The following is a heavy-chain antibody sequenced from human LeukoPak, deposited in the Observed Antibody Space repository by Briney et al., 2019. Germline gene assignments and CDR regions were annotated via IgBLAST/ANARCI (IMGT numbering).Heavy chain of an antibody. CDR2: INPNSGAT. CDR1: GYTFTIYY. J-gene: IGHJ4*02. Sequence: ASVKVSCKASGYTFTIYYMHWVRQAPGQGLEWMGWINPNSGATTYAQRFQGRVTMTRDTSISTAYMELSGLTSDDTGVCYCARNPPYCTSTDCYNDYWGQGTLVTVSS. V-gene: IGHV1-2*02. CDR3: ARNPPYCTSTDCYNDY. D-gene: IGHD2-2*02.